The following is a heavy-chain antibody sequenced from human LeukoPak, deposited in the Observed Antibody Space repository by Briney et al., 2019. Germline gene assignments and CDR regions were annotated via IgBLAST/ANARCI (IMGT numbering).Heavy chain of an antibody. CDR2: INHDGSVK. D-gene: IGHD4-11*01. J-gene: IGHJ4*02. V-gene: IGHV3-7*01. CDR3: AKDSYSKGDY. CDR1: GFRFSDYS. Sequence: GGSLRLSCAVSGFRFSDYSMNWVRQAPGKGLEWVANINHDGSVKNYVGSVKGRFAISRDNAQNSFYLQMNSLETDDTAVYYCAKDSYSKGDYWGQGTLVTVSS.